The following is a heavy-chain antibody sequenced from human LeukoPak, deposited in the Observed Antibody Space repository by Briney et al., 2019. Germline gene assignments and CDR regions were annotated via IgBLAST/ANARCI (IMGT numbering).Heavy chain of an antibody. D-gene: IGHD3-9*01. Sequence: SETLSLTCAVYGGSFSGYYWAWIRQTPEKGLEWIGEMNPSGSTNYNPSLKSRVTISVDTSKNHFSLKLTSVTAADTAVYYCARLLTGHFDPWGQGTLVTVSS. CDR2: MNPSGST. CDR3: ARLLTGHFDP. CDR1: GGSFSGYY. J-gene: IGHJ5*02. V-gene: IGHV4-34*01.